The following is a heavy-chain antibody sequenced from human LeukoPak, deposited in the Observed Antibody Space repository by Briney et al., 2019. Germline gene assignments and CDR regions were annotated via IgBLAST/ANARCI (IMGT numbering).Heavy chain of an antibody. J-gene: IGHJ4*02. D-gene: IGHD2-8*01. CDR2: MRQDGGEI. CDR1: GSTFNNYW. Sequence: GGSLRLSCVVSGSTFNNYWMSWVRQAPGKGLEWVATMRQDGGEIYYVDSVRGRFTISRDNAKNSLYLQMNRLRAEDTAMYYCARIMDLLGVHFDFWGQGTLVTVPS. V-gene: IGHV3-7*01. CDR3: ARIMDLLGVHFDF.